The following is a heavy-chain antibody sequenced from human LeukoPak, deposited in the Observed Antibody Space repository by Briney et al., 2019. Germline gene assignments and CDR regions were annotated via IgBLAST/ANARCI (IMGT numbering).Heavy chain of an antibody. J-gene: IGHJ5*02. CDR1: GFTFSSFG. CDR2: IWYDGSKT. D-gene: IGHD3-9*01. V-gene: IGHV3-33*01. CDR3: ARSIALTGPGWFDP. Sequence: HSGGPLRLSCAASGFTFSSFGMQWFRQAPGKGVEWLAVIWYDGSKTYYAESVKGRFTISRDNSDNTVYLQMNSLRAEDTAVYYCARSIALTGPGWFDPWGQGTLVTVSS.